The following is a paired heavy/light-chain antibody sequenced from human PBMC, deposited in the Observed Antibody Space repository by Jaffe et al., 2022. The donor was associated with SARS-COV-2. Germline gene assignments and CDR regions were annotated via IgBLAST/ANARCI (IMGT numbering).Heavy chain of an antibody. CDR2: ISTYNGNT. CDR1: GYSFTSYA. J-gene: IGHJ4*02. CDR3: ARDGGRFLAWLPGGDFEY. Sequence: QVQLVQSGAEVKKPGASVKVSCKASGYSFTSYAISWVRQAPGQGLEWMGWISTYNGNTNYAQKLQGRVTMTTDTSTRIAYMELRSLRNDDTAVYYCARDGGRFLAWLPGGDFEYWGQGTLVTVSS. D-gene: IGHD3-3*01. V-gene: IGHV1-18*01.
Light chain of an antibody. Sequence: EIVLTQSPGTLSLSPGERATLSCRASQSVGSSYLAWYQQKPGQAPRLLIYGASSRATDIPDRFSGSGSGTDFTLTISRLEPGDFAVYYCQQYATTPWTFGQGTKVEIK. CDR2: GAS. CDR1: QSVGSSY. CDR3: QQYATTPWT. V-gene: IGKV3-20*01. J-gene: IGKJ1*01.